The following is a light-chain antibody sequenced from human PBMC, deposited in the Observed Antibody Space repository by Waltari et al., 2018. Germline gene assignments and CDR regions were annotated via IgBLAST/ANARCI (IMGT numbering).Light chain of an antibody. CDR3: RQSTHWAPWT. CDR2: TGS. Sequence: SHLHPDGTTNLLCFQPSPGQSPRRLSYTGSQRGAGVPDRFSGSGSGNDVTQKCCRVDADDVAIYYCRQSTHWAPWTFGQGTTVEL. J-gene: IGKJ1*01. V-gene: IGKV2-30*02. CDR1: SHLHPDGTTN.